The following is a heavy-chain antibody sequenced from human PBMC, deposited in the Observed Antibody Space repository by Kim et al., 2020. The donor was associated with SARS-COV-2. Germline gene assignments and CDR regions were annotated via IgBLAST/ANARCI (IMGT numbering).Heavy chain of an antibody. D-gene: IGHD2-2*01. CDR3: ARVVYCSSTSCYWYYYYGMDV. CDR1: GGSFSGYY. J-gene: IGHJ6*02. CDR2: INHSGST. V-gene: IGHV4-34*01. Sequence: SETLSLTCAVYGGSFSGYYWSWIRQPPGKGLEWIGEINHSGSTNYNPSLKSRVTISVDTSKNQFSLKLSSVTAADTAVYYCARVVYCSSTSCYWYYYYGMDVWGQGTTVTVSS.